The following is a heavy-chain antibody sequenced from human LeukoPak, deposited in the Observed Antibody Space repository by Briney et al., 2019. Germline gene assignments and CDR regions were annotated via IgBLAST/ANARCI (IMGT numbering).Heavy chain of an antibody. V-gene: IGHV3-21*01. CDR1: GFTFSSYS. Sequence: GGSLRLSCAASGFTFSSYSMNWVRQAPGKGLEWVSSISSSSSYIYYADSVKGRFTISRDNAKNSLYLQMNSLRAEDTAVYYCARDSGDGYNPYFDYWGQGTLVTVSS. J-gene: IGHJ4*02. CDR2: ISSSSSYI. CDR3: ARDSGDGYNPYFDY. D-gene: IGHD5-24*01.